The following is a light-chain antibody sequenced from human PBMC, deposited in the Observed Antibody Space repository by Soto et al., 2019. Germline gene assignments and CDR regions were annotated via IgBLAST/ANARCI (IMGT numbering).Light chain of an antibody. CDR2: DAT. Sequence: SYELTQPPSVSVSPGQTATVTCGGDKIGSKIVHWYKQRPGQAPEAVVFDATDRPSGIPDRFSASRSGDTATLTISSVDAGDEADYYCQVWASTAEFFVFGSGTKLTVL. CDR3: QVWASTAEFFV. J-gene: IGLJ1*01. CDR1: KIGSKI. V-gene: IGLV3-21*02.